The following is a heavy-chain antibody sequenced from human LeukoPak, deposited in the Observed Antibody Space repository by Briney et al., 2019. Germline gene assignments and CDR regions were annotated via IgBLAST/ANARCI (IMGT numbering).Heavy chain of an antibody. Sequence: ASVKVSCKASGYTFTSYGISWVRQAPGQGLEWMGWISAYNGNTNYAQKLQCRVTMTIDTSTSTAYMELRSLRSDDTAVYYCARDQFGYTPPMDVWSKGTTVTVSS. J-gene: IGHJ6*04. CDR1: GYTFTSYG. V-gene: IGHV1-18*01. D-gene: IGHD5-18*01. CDR3: ARDQFGYTPPMDV. CDR2: ISAYNGNT.